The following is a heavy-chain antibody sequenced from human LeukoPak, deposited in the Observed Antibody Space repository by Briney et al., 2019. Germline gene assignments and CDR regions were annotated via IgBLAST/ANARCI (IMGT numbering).Heavy chain of an antibody. V-gene: IGHV3-30*03. CDR3: ARGPPNIVVVVAATRPYYFDY. J-gene: IGHJ4*02. D-gene: IGHD2-15*01. CDR2: ISYDGSNK. CDR1: GFTFSSYG. Sequence: GRSLRLSCAASGFTFSSYGMHRVRQAPGKGLEWVAVISYDGSNKYYADSVKGRFTISRDNSKNTLYLQMNSLRAEDTAVYYCARGPPNIVVVVAATRPYYFDYWGQGTLVTVSS.